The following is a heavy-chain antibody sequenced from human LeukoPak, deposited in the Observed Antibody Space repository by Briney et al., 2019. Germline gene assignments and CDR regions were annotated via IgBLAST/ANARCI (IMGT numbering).Heavy chain of an antibody. CDR1: GFTFTVYE. CDR3: ARDVTPNYGSGWVYMDV. Sequence: GGSLRLSCVASGFTFTVYEMNWVRQAPGKGLEWLSYIGSSDSTTHYADSVKGRFTISRDNAKNSLYLQMNSLRVEDTAVYYCARDVTPNYGSGWVYMDVWGEGTTVTISS. J-gene: IGHJ6*03. V-gene: IGHV3-48*03. CDR2: IGSSDSTT. D-gene: IGHD6-25*01.